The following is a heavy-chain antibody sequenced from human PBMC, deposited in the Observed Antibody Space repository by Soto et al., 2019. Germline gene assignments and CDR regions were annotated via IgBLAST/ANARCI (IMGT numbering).Heavy chain of an antibody. J-gene: IGHJ3*02. Sequence: SETLSLTCTASGGSISSYYWSWVRQPPGKGLEWIGYIYYSGSTNYNPSLKSRVTISVDTSKNQFSLKLSSVTAADTAVYYCARHNDCTNGVCYPDDAFDIWGQGTMVTVSS. D-gene: IGHD2-8*01. V-gene: IGHV4-59*08. CDR3: ARHNDCTNGVCYPDDAFDI. CDR2: IYYSGST. CDR1: GGSISSYY.